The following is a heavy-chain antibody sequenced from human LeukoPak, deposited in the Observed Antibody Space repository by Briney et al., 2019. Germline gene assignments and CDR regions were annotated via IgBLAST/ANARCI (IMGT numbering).Heavy chain of an antibody. D-gene: IGHD3-3*01. CDR3: ARDVKLRFLEWLLLN. V-gene: IGHV3-30-3*01. J-gene: IGHJ4*02. Sequence: GGSLRLSCAASGFTFSSYAMHWVRQAPGKGLEWVAVISYDGSNKYYADSVKGRFTISRDNSKNTLYLQMNSLRAEDTAVYYCARDVKLRFLEWLLLNWGQGTLVTVSS. CDR2: ISYDGSNK. CDR1: GFTFSSYA.